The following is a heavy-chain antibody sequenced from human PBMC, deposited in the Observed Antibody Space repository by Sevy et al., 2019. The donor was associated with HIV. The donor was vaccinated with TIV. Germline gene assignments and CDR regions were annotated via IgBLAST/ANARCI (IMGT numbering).Heavy chain of an antibody. CDR2: ISAYNGNT. CDR3: ARTVVGATEYFDY. D-gene: IGHD1-26*01. J-gene: IGHJ4*02. CDR1: GYIFTSYG. Sequence: GESLKISCKASGYIFTSYGISWVRQAPGQGLEWMGWISAYNGNTNYAQRLQGRVTMTTDTSTSTAYMELRSLRSDDTAVYYCARTVVGATEYFDYWGQGTLVTVSS. V-gene: IGHV1-18*01.